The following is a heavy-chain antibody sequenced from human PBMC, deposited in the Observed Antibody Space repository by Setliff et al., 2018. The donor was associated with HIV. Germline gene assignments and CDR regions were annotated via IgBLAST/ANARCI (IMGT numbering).Heavy chain of an antibody. CDR1: GDSIGTYS. V-gene: IGHV4-4*09. D-gene: IGHD1-7*01. CDR2: IYGSGST. J-gene: IGHJ5*01. CDR3: AKRAVQDGTVTSSNWFES. Sequence: PSETLSLTCAVSGDSIGTYSWHWLRQPPGKGLEWIGYIYGSGSTGYNPSLTSRVTMSTDTPNKRFALKLTAVTAADTAVYYCAKRAVQDGTVTSSNWFESWGQGTLVTVSS.